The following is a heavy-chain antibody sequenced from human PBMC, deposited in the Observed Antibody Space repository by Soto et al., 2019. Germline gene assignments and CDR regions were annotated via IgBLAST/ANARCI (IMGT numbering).Heavy chain of an antibody. CDR1: GYSFTSYW. CDR3: ARRGAAGSWFDP. V-gene: IGHV5-10-1*01. Sequence: EGQLVQSGAEVKKPGESLRISCKGSGYSFTSYWISWVRQMPGKGLEWMGRIDPSDSYTNYSPSFQGHVTISADKSISTASLQWSSLRGSDTAMYYCARRGAAGSWFDPWGQGTLVTVSS. D-gene: IGHD6-13*01. J-gene: IGHJ5*02. CDR2: IDPSDSYT.